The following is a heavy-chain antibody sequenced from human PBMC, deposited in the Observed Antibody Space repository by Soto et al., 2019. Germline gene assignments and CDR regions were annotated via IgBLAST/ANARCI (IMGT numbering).Heavy chain of an antibody. CDR3: AKDGMSTTRVYFDY. CDR2: ISGSGGST. D-gene: IGHD2-2*01. V-gene: IGHV3-23*01. J-gene: IGHJ4*02. Sequence: GGSLRLSCAASGFTFSSYAMSWVRQGPGKGLEWVSAISGSGGSTYYADSVKGRFTISRDNSKNTLYLQMNSLSAEDTAVYYCAKDGMSTTRVYFDYWGQGTLVTVPQ. CDR1: GFTFSSYA.